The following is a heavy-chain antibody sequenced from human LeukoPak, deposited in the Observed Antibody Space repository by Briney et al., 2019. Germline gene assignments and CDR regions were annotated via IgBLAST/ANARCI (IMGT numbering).Heavy chain of an antibody. Sequence: PGGSLRLSCGASGFTLSSCAMSWVRQAPGKGLEWVSSISASGGTTYYADSVKGRFTISGDNSKNTLYLQMLSLRAEDSAIYYCAKDPREYCSSTRCPNWFDPWGQGTLVTVSS. CDR1: GFTLSSCA. D-gene: IGHD2-2*01. CDR3: AKDPREYCSSTRCPNWFDP. J-gene: IGHJ5*02. CDR2: ISASGGTT. V-gene: IGHV3-23*01.